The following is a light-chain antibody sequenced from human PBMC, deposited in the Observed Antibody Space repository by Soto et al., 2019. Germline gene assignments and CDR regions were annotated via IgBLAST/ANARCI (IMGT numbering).Light chain of an antibody. Sequence: EIALSQSPGTLSPSPGERATLSCRASRSGSKNYLAWYQPKPGQDPRLHIYGASNRAAGIRDRFSGSGSGTDLTLTISRLEPEDFAVYYCQQYDSPGTFGQGTKVDIK. CDR3: QQYDSPGT. CDR1: RSGSKNY. J-gene: IGKJ1*01. V-gene: IGKV3-20*01. CDR2: GAS.